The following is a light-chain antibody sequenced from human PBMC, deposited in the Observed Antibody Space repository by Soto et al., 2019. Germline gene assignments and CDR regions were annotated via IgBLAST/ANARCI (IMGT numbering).Light chain of an antibody. CDR3: SSFAGSNNYV. CDR1: SSDVGGYNF. J-gene: IGLJ1*01. V-gene: IGLV2-8*01. CDR2: EAT. Sequence: QSALTQPPSASGSPGQSVTFSCTGSSSDVGGYNFVSWYQQHPGKAPKLIIYEATKRPSGVPDRFSGSKSGNTASLTVSGLQADDEADYYCSSFAGSNNYVFGTGTKLTVL.